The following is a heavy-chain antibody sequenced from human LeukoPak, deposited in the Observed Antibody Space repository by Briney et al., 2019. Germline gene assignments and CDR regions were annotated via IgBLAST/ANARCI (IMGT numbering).Heavy chain of an antibody. CDR1: GGSFSGYY. V-gene: IGHV4-34*01. D-gene: IGHD2-2*01. CDR3: ARGEWGYCSSTSCPYFDY. CDR2: INHSGST. J-gene: IGHJ4*02. Sequence: PETVSLTCAVYGGSFSGYYWSWIRQPPGKGLEWIGEINHSGSTNYNPSLKSRVTISVDTSKNQFSLKLSSVTAADTAVYYCARGEWGYCSSTSCPYFDYWGQGTLVTVSS.